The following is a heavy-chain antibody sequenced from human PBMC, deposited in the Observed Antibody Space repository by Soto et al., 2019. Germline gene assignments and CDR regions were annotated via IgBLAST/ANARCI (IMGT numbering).Heavy chain of an antibody. CDR1: VFTFISYA. CDR2: ISGSGGST. J-gene: IGHJ4*02. V-gene: IGHV3-23*01. D-gene: IGHD6-13*01. Sequence: GGSLRLSCAASVFTFISYAMSWVRQAPGKGLEWVSAISGSGGSTYYADSVKGRFTISRDNSKNTLYLQMNSLRAEDTAVYYCAKVRAYSSSWYWPLYFDYWGQGTLVTVSS. CDR3: AKVRAYSSSWYWPLYFDY.